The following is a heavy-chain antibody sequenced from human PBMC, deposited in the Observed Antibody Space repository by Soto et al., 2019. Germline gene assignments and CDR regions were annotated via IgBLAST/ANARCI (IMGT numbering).Heavy chain of an antibody. CDR2: IVVGSGNT. CDR1: GFTFTSSA. Sequence: SVKVSCKASGFTFTSSAVQWVRQARGQRLEWIGWIVVGSGNTNYAQKFQERVTITRDMSTSTAYMELSSLRSEDTAVYYCASDYFRFSSGSALKNYYYYGMDVWGQGTTVTVSS. D-gene: IGHD6-19*01. J-gene: IGHJ6*02. CDR3: ASDYFRFSSGSALKNYYYYGMDV. V-gene: IGHV1-58*01.